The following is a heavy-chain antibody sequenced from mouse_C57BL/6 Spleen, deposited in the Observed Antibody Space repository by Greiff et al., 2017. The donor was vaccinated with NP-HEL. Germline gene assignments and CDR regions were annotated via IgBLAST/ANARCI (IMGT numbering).Heavy chain of an antibody. J-gene: IGHJ2*01. D-gene: IGHD1-1*01. Sequence: QVQLQQPGAELVKPGASVKMSCKASGYTFTSYWITWVKQRPGQGLEWIGDIYPGSGSTNYNEKFKSKATLTVDTSSSTAYMQLSSLASEDSAVYYCARCFYGSSPDYWGKGTTLTVSS. CDR3: ARCFYGSSPDY. CDR2: IYPGSGST. CDR1: GYTFTSYW. V-gene: IGHV1-55*01.